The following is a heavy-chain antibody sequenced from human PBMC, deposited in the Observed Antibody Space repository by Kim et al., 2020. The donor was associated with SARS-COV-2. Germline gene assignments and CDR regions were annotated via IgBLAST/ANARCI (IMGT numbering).Heavy chain of an antibody. CDR2: IYHSGST. CDR3: AREDSGYLRFSWYSYL. V-gene: IGHV4-38-2*02. J-gene: IGHJ2*01. CDR1: GYSISSGYY. D-gene: IGHD5-12*01. Sequence: SETLSLTCTVSGYSISSGYYWGWIRQPPGKGLEWIGSIYHSGSTYYNPSLKSRVTISVDTSKNQFSLKLSSVTAADTAVYYCAREDSGYLRFSWYSYLWG.